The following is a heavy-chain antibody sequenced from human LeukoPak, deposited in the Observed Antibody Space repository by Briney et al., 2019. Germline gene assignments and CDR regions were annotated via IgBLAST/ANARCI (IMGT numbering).Heavy chain of an antibody. D-gene: IGHD1-26*01. CDR2: IKGDGSST. Sequence: GGSRRLSCAPPGSTSRPFGMHGVRQAPGRGRGGVSRIKGDGSSTSYADAVKGRFTISRDNAKNTLYLQMNSLRAEDTAVYYCARDRSPGWFDPWGQGTLVTVSS. V-gene: IGHV3-74*01. CDR1: GSTSRPFG. CDR3: ARDRSPGWFDP. J-gene: IGHJ5*02.